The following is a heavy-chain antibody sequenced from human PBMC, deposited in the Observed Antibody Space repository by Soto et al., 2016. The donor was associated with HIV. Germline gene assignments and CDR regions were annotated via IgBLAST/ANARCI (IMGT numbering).Heavy chain of an antibody. V-gene: IGHV1-2*02. D-gene: IGHD5-12*01. Sequence: QVQLVQSGAEVRKPGASVKVSCKASGYAFTDYYLHWVRQAPGQGLEWMGWINPKSGDTTYPQKFQGRVTMTRDTSISTAYMELSSLRSDDTAVYYCARDHYLVGYSGYDVESFHHWGQGTLVTVSS. J-gene: IGHJ1*01. CDR1: GYAFTDYY. CDR3: ARDHYLVGYSGYDVESFHH. CDR2: INPKSGDT.